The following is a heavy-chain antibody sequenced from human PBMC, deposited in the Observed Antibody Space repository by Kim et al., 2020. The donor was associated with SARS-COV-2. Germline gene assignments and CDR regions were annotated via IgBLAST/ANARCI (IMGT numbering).Heavy chain of an antibody. CDR1: GGSISGYY. V-gene: IGHV4-59*13. J-gene: IGHJ6*02. Sequence: SETLSLTCTVSGGSISGYYWSWIRQPPGKGLEWIGYIYYSGSSSYNPSLKNRVTISIDTSKNQFSLKLSSVTAADTAGYYCASSLSSSWLMDVWGQGTTV. CDR2: IYYSGSS. D-gene: IGHD6-13*01. CDR3: ASSLSSSWLMDV.